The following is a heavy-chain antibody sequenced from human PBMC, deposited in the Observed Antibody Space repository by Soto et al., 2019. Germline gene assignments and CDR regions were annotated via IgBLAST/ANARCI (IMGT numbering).Heavy chain of an antibody. CDR1: GFTVSSSY. CDR2: ILTGGGT. J-gene: IGHJ4*02. Sequence: EVQLVESGGGLIQPGGSLRLSCATSGFTVSSSYMSWVRQAPGMGLEWVAAILTGGGTHYADSVKGRFTISRDNSDNTLSLQMNSLRVEDTALYYCAKDYLGTNVMFEYWGQGILVTVSS. CDR3: AKDYLGTNVMFEY. V-gene: IGHV3-53*01. D-gene: IGHD1-7*01.